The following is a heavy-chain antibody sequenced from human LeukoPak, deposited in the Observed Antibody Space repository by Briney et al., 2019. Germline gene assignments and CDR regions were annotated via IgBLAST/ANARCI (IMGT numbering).Heavy chain of an antibody. D-gene: IGHD2-21*02. CDR2: INPDGRDT. CDR1: GFTFNRCW. J-gene: IGHJ1*01. V-gene: IGHV3-7*01. CDR3: TSWGDTTAEYFQR. Sequence: PGGSLRLSCVVSGFTFNRCWMNWVCQAPGKGLEWVAHINPDGRDTYYVDSVKGRFTISRDNAQNSMYLQMNSLRVEDTAVYYCTSWGDTTAEYFQRWGQSTLVTVSS.